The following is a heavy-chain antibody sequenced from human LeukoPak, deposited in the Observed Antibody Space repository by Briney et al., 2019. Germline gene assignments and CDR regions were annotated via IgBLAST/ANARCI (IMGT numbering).Heavy chain of an antibody. D-gene: IGHD7-27*01. J-gene: IGHJ4*02. V-gene: IGHV3-23*01. CDR1: GFTFRSYA. CDR2: ISGSGNRT. CDR3: AKDGGLWVSAHWGDS. Sequence: GGSLRLSCAASGFTFRSYAMSWVRQAPGKGLEWVSSISGSGNRTYYADSVKGRFTISRDNSKNTLFLQMNSLRAEDTAVYYCAKDGGLWVSAHWGDSWGRGTLVTVSS.